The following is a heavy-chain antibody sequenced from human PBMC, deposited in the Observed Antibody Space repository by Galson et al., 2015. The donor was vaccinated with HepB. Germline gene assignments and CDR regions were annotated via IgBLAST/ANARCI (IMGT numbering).Heavy chain of an antibody. CDR2: ISSSGSTI. V-gene: IGHV3-11*01. D-gene: IGHD2-2*01. CDR1: GFTFSNAW. Sequence: SLRLSCAASGFTFSNAWMSWIRQAPGKGLEWVSYISSSGSTIYYADSVKGRFTISRDNAKNSLYLQMNSLRAEDTAVYYCASPPRYCSSTSCYLGYWGQGTLVTVSS. CDR3: ASPPRYCSSTSCYLGY. J-gene: IGHJ4*02.